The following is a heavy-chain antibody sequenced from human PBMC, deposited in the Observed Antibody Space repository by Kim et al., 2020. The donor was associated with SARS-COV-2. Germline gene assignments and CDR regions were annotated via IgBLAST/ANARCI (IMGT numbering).Heavy chain of an antibody. J-gene: IGHJ6*02. D-gene: IGHD5-12*01. CDR3: ARDKVATIFPGKYGMDV. V-gene: IGHV3-74*01. CDR2: INSDGSST. CDR1: GFTFSSYW. Sequence: GGSLRLSCAASGFTFSSYWMHWVRQAPGKGLVWVSRINSDGSSTSYADSVKGRFTISRDNAKNTLYLQMNSLRAEDTAVYYCARDKVATIFPGKYGMDVWGQGTTVTVSS.